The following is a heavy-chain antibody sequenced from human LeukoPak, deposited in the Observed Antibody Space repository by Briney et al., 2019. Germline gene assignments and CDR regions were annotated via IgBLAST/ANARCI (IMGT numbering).Heavy chain of an antibody. CDR3: ARAFTPLRQQLDYYYYYYGMDV. J-gene: IGHJ6*02. D-gene: IGHD6-13*01. Sequence: SETLSLTCTVSGGSISSYYWSWIRQPPGKGLEWVGYIYYSGSTNYNPSLKSRVTISVDTSKNQFSLKLSSVTAADTAVYYCARAFTPLRQQLDYYYYYYGMDVWGQGTTVTVSS. V-gene: IGHV4-59*01. CDR2: IYYSGST. CDR1: GGSISSYY.